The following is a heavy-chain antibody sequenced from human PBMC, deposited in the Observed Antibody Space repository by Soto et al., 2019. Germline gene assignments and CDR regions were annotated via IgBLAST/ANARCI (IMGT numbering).Heavy chain of an antibody. CDR3: ARYSGTYYPPCDY. D-gene: IGHD1-26*01. CDR2: ISSSSSHI. J-gene: IGHJ4*02. V-gene: IGHV3-21*01. CDR1: GFTYSDYS. Sequence: GGSLRLSCAASGFTYSDYSMSWVRQAPGKGLEWVSSISSSSSHIYYADSVKGRFTISRDNAKNSLYLQMNSLRAEDTAVYYCARYSGTYYPPCDYWGQGTLVTVSS.